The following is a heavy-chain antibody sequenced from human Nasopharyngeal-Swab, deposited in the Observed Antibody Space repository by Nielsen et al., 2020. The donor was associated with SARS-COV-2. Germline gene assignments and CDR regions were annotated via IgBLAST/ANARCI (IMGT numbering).Heavy chain of an antibody. D-gene: IGHD2-15*01. J-gene: IGHJ4*02. CDR3: ASLRADTPDFAY. CDR2: ISSDGTDK. Sequence: GESLKISCAASGFTFSSYWMSWVRQAPGKGLEWVTVISSDGTDKQYVDSVRGRFTISRDNAENTLYLQMRSLRPEDTGVYYCASLRADTPDFAYWGQGTLVTVSS. V-gene: IGHV3-30*03. CDR1: GFTFSSYW.